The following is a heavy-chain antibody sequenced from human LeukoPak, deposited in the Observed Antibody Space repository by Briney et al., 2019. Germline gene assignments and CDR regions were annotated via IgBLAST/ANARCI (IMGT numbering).Heavy chain of an antibody. V-gene: IGHV5-51*01. CDR3: ASDTSGYYFPQAFDV. CDR1: GYSFTTYW. CDR2: IYPGDSDT. J-gene: IGHJ3*01. D-gene: IGHD3-22*01. Sequence: GESLKISCKGSGYSFTTYWIGWVRQMPGKGLEWMGIIYPGDSDTRYSPSFQGQVTISADKSISTAYLQWSSLKASDTALYYCASDTSGYYFPQAFDVWGQGTMVTVPS.